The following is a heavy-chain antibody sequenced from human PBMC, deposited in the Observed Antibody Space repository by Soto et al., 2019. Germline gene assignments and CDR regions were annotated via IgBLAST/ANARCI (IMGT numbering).Heavy chain of an antibody. CDR3: ARDKSFAHYYDSSGYYRGYYGMDV. V-gene: IGHV1-2*04. Sequence: QVQLVQSGAEVKKPGASVKVSCKASGYTFTGYYMHWVRQAPGQGLEWMGWINPNSGGTNYAQKFQGWVTMTRDTSLSTAYMELSRRRSDDTAVYYCARDKSFAHYYDSSGYYRGYYGMDVWGQGTTVTVSS. J-gene: IGHJ6*02. CDR2: INPNSGGT. CDR1: GYTFTGYY. D-gene: IGHD3-22*01.